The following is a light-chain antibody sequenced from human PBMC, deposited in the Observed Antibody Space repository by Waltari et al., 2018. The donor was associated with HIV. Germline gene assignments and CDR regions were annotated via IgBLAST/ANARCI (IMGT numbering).Light chain of an antibody. J-gene: IGKJ1*01. CDR1: QSISSY. V-gene: IGKV1-39*01. CDR2: AAS. Sequence: DIQTTQSPTSLSASVGDRVSITCRASQSISSYLNWYQQKPGKASKLLIYAASSLQSGVPSRFSGSGSGTDFTLTISSLQPEDFATFYGQQSYSTPSTFGPGTKVEIK. CDR3: QQSYSTPST.